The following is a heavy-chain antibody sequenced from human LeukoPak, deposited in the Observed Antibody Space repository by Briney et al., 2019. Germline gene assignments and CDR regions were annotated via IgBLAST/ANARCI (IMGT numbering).Heavy chain of an antibody. CDR2: IYSGGST. CDR1: GFTVSSNY. J-gene: IGHJ4*02. Sequence: GGSLRLSCAASGFTVSSNYMSWVRQAPGKRLEWVSVIYSGGSTYYADSVKGRFTISRDNSKNTLYLQMNSLRAEDTAVYYCARGGDRHADFDYWGQGTLVTVST. CDR3: ARGGDRHADFDY. D-gene: IGHD2-21*02. V-gene: IGHV3-53*01.